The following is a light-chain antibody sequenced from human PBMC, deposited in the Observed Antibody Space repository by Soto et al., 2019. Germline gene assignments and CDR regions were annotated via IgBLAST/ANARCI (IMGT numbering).Light chain of an antibody. CDR3: SSYRSSSTGV. CDR2: DVS. J-gene: IGLJ1*01. CDR1: RRDVGGYNF. Sequence: QSALTQPASVSGSPGQSITISCTGTRRDVGGYNFVSWYQQHPGKAPKLMIYDVSNRPSGVSNRFSGSKSGNTASLTISGLQAEDEADYYCSSYRSSSTGVFGTGTKLTVL. V-gene: IGLV2-14*01.